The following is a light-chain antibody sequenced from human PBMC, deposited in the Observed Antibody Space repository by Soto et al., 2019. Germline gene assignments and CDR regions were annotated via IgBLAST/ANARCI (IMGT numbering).Light chain of an antibody. CDR2: DDS. Sequence: SYELTQPPSVSVAPGQTARITCGGNNVGSKSVHWYQQQPGRAPIVVVYDDSARPSGIPERFSGSNSGSAATLTISRVEAGDEAEYYCQVWDSNSDHLVFGTGTKGILL. J-gene: IGLJ1*01. V-gene: IGLV3-21*02. CDR3: QVWDSNSDHLV. CDR1: NVGSKS.